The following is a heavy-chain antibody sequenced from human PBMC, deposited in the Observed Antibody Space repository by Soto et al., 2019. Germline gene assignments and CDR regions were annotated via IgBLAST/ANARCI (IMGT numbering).Heavy chain of an antibody. CDR3: AAARLLPFEY. V-gene: IGHV3-64D*06. D-gene: IGHD2-15*01. CDR1: GFTCSDYK. Sequence: SXGSLGLSVSTSGFTCSDYKMHGFRQAPGKGLEYVSGISNQGDTTYYADSVKGRFTISRDNSKNTLYFQMSSLRPEDTAVYYCAAARLLPFEYWGQGTQVTVSS. CDR2: ISNQGDTT. J-gene: IGHJ4*02.